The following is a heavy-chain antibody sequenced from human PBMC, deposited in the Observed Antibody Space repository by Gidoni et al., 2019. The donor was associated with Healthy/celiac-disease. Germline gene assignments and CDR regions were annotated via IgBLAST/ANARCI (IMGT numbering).Heavy chain of an antibody. J-gene: IGHJ4*02. Sequence: QVQLVESGGGVVQHGRSLRLSCAASGFTFTSYGMHWVRQAPGKGLEWVAVILYDGSNKYYADSVKGRFTISRDNSKNTLYLQMNSLRAEDTAVYYCAREELGSCDYWGQGTLVTVSS. V-gene: IGHV3-33*01. CDR1: GFTFTSYG. D-gene: IGHD7-27*01. CDR2: ILYDGSNK. CDR3: AREELGSCDY.